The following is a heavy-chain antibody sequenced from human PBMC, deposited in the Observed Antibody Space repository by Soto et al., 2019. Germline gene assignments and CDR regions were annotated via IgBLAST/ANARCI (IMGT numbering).Heavy chain of an antibody. J-gene: IGHJ6*02. CDR3: ARDHAGFGDYVWGSYRDYYYYGMDV. Sequence: QVQLVESGGGVVQPGRSLRLSCAASGFTFSSYGMHWVRQAPGKGLEWVAVIWYDGSNKYYADSVKGRFTISRDNSKNTLYLQMNSLRAEDTAVYYCARDHAGFGDYVWGSYRDYYYYGMDVWGQGTTVTVSS. CDR1: GFTFSSYG. D-gene: IGHD3-16*02. V-gene: IGHV3-33*01. CDR2: IWYDGSNK.